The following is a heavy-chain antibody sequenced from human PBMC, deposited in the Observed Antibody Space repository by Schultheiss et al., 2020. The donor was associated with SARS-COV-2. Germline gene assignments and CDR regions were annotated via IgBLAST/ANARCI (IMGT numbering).Heavy chain of an antibody. Sequence: GESLKISCAASGFTFNNYWMSWVRQAPGKGLEWVANIRQDGSEKNYVDSVKGRFTISRDNAKDSLSLLMNSLRAEDTAVYYCAKDQGGSEDYWGQGTLVTVSS. CDR2: IRQDGSEK. D-gene: IGHD3-16*01. CDR1: GFTFNNYW. CDR3: AKDQGGSEDY. V-gene: IGHV3-7*01. J-gene: IGHJ4*02.